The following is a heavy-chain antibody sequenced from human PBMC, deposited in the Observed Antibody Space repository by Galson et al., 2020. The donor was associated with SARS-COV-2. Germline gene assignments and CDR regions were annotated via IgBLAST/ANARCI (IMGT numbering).Heavy chain of an antibody. CDR3: ARILPSGYYDH. J-gene: IGHJ4*02. CDR1: GFTFRGYW. D-gene: IGHD1-1*01. V-gene: IGHV3-7*01. Sequence: AGSLRLSCTASGFTFRGYWMTWVRQPPGRGLEWVAYINRDGTQEDYVDSARGRFTISRDNVESSVYLQMNSLRAEDTAVYYCARILPSGYYDHCGQVTLVTVSS. CDR2: INRDGTQE.